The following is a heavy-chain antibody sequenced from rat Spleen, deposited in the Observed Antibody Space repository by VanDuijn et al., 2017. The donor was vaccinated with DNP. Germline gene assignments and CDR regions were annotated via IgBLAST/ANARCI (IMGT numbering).Heavy chain of an antibody. Sequence: EVQLVESGGDLVQPGRSLKLSCAVSGITFSDHNMAWVRQAPKKGLEWVATISYDGSDTYYRDSVKGRFTISRDNAQSTLYLQMNSLRSEDTATYYCTRINYGGYYYVMDAWGQGTSVTVSS. D-gene: IGHD1-11*01. J-gene: IGHJ4*01. V-gene: IGHV5-7*01. CDR2: ISYDGSDT. CDR3: TRINYGGYYYVMDA. CDR1: GITFSDHN.